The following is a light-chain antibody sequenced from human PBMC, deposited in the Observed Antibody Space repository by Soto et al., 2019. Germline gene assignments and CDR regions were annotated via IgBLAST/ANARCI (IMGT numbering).Light chain of an antibody. CDR1: STNIGSNY. Sequence: QSVLTQTPSASGTPGQRVAISCSGSSTNIGSNYVYWYQQLPGTAPKLLIYRNIQRPPGVPDRFSGSKSGTSASLTVSGLQAEDEADYYCSSYAGSSNVFGTGTKLTVL. J-gene: IGLJ1*01. CDR2: RNI. CDR3: SSYAGSSNV. V-gene: IGLV1-47*01.